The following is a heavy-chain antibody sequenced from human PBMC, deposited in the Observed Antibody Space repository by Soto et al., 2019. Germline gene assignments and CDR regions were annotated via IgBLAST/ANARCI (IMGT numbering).Heavy chain of an antibody. J-gene: IGHJ6*02. CDR1: GYSFTSYW. V-gene: IGHV5-10-1*01. CDR2: VDPSDAYT. Sequence: PGESLKISCKGSGYSFTSYWISWVRQMPGKGLEWMGRVDPSDAYTNYSPSFQGHVTISADKSISTAFLQWSSLKASDTAMYYCARQSSRAGMWEYSPGGVLNYGMDVWGQGTTVTVSS. CDR3: ARQSSRAGMWEYSPGGVLNYGMDV. D-gene: IGHD2-2*01.